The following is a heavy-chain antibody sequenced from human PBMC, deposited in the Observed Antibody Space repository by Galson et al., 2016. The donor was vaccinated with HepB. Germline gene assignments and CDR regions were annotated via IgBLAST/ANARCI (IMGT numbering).Heavy chain of an antibody. CDR3: AKEVALWDYVWGSYRDTENYFDY. J-gene: IGHJ4*02. Sequence: SLRLSCAASGFTFSSYAMSWVRQAPGKGLEWVSAISGSGGSTYYADSLKGRFTISRDNSKNTLYLKMNRLRSEDTAVYYCAKEVALWDYVWGSYRDTENYFDYWGQGTLVTVSS. CDR1: GFTFSSYA. V-gene: IGHV3-23*01. CDR2: ISGSGGST. D-gene: IGHD3-16*02.